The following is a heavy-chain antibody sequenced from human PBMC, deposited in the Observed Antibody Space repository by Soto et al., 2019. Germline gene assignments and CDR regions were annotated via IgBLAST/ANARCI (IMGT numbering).Heavy chain of an antibody. D-gene: IGHD2-2*01. CDR1: GYTFTSYG. J-gene: IGHJ4*02. CDR2: INAANGDT. Sequence: ASVKVSCKASGYTFTSYGIHWVRQAPGQRLEWMGWINAANGDTKYSPKFQGRVTMTRDTSISTAYMELSRLRSDDTAVYYCARVCSTSCSRLKYFDYWGQGTLVTVSS. CDR3: ARVCSTSCSRLKYFDY. V-gene: IGHV1-3*01.